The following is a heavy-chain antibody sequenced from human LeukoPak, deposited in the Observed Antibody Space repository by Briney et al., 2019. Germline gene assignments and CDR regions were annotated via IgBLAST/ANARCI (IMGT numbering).Heavy chain of an antibody. J-gene: IGHJ4*02. D-gene: IGHD6-19*01. Sequence: GRSLRLSCAASGFTFSSYGMHWVRQAPGKGLEWVAVISYDGSNKYYADSVKGRFTISRDNSKNTLYLQMNSLRSDDTAVYFCARGGNGWYCDYWGQGTLVTVSS. V-gene: IGHV3-30*03. CDR3: ARGGNGWYCDY. CDR1: GFTFSSYG. CDR2: ISYDGSNK.